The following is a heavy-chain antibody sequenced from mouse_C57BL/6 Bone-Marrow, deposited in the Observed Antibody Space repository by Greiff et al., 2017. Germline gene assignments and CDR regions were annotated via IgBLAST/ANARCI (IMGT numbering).Heavy chain of an antibody. CDR1: GYTFTSYG. CDR2: IYPRSGNT. V-gene: IGHV1-81*01. Sequence: QVQLQQSGAELARPGASVKLSCKASGYTFTSYGISWVKQRTGQGLEWIGEIYPRSGNTYYNEKFKGKATLTADKSSSTAYMELRSLTSEDSAVYFCARRLFFLYYFDDWGQGTTLTVSS. CDR3: ARRLFFLYYFDD. J-gene: IGHJ2*01. D-gene: IGHD1-2*01.